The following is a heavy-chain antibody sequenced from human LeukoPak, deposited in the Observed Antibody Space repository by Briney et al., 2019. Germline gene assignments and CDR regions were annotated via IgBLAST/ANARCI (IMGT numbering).Heavy chain of an antibody. V-gene: IGHV3-23*01. CDR3: AKDQGAYSGSYLRNFDY. J-gene: IGHJ4*02. CDR1: GFTFSSYA. Sequence: GGSLRLSCAASGFTFSSYAMCWVRQAPGKGLEWVSAISGSGGSTYCADSVKGRFTISRDNSKNTLYLQMNSLRAEDTAVYYCAKDQGAYSGSYLRNFDYWGQGTLVTVSS. D-gene: IGHD1-26*01. CDR2: ISGSGGST.